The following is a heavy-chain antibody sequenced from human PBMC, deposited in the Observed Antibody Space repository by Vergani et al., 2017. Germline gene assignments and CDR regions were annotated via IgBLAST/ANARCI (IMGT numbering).Heavy chain of an antibody. CDR3: ATLEGCLDADLDY. Sequence: EVQLVESGGGLVQPGGSLRLSCAASGFTFSSYWMHWVRQAPGKGLVWVSRINSDGSSTSYADSVKGRFTISRDNAKNTLYLQMNSLRAEDTAVYYCATLEGCLDADLDYWGQGTLVTVSS. V-gene: IGHV3-74*01. CDR1: GFTFSSYW. J-gene: IGHJ4*02. CDR2: INSDGSST. D-gene: IGHD3/OR15-3a*01.